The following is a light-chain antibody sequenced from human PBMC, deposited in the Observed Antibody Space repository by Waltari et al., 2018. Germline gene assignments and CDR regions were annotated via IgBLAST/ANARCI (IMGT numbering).Light chain of an antibody. CDR2: KAS. CDR1: QSISSW. J-gene: IGKJ1*01. V-gene: IGKV1-5*03. CDR3: QQYNSYSRT. Sequence: DIQMTQSPSTLSASVGDRVTITCRASQSISSWLAWYQQKPGKAPKLLIYKASSLESGVPSRFSGSVSGTEFTLTLSSLQPDDFATYYCQQYNSYSRTFGQGTKVEIK.